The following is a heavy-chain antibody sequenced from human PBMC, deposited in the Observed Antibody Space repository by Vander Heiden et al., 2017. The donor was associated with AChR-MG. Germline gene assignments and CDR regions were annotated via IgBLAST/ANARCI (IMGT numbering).Heavy chain of an antibody. CDR1: GFSLTHARMG. CDR3: ARIPRAVGRAVAGDYFDY. D-gene: IGHD6-19*01. J-gene: IGHJ4*02. Sequence: QVTLTASGPVLVTPTETLTLTCTVSGFSLTHARMGVSWIRQPPGTALEWLAHIFSKDEKSYSTSLKSRLTISKDTSKSQVVRTMTNMDPVDTATYYCARIPRAVGRAVAGDYFDYWGQGTLVTVSS. V-gene: IGHV2-26*01. CDR2: IFSKDEK.